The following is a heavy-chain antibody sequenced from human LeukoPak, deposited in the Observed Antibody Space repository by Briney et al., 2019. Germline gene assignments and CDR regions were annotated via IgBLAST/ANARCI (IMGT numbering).Heavy chain of an antibody. J-gene: IGHJ3*02. CDR2: IYHSGNT. Sequence: SETLSLTCSVAGGSIITDSYSWSCIRQPPGKGLEWIGYIYHSGNTYYNPSLKSRVTISVDMSKNQFSLNLRSVTAADTAVYYCARVAPAAHDAFDIWRQGTMVTVSS. D-gene: IGHD2-2*01. CDR3: ARVAPAAHDAFDI. CDR1: GGSIITDSYS. V-gene: IGHV4-30-2*01.